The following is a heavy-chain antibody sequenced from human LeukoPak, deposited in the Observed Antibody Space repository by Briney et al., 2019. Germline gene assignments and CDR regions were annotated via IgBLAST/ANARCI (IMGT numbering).Heavy chain of an antibody. CDR3: AREDTAMVKDY. J-gene: IGHJ4*02. CDR1: GFTFSNYS. D-gene: IGHD5-18*01. CDR2: ISASSNYI. V-gene: IGHV3-21*01. Sequence: GSLRLSCAASGFTFSNYSMNWVRQAPGKGLQWVSSISASSNYIYYADSVKGRFTISRDNAKNSLYLQMNSLRAEDTAVYYCAREDTAMVKDYWGQGTLVTVSS.